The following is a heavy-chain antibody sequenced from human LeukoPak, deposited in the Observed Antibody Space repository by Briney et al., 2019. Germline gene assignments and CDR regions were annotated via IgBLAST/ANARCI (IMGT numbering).Heavy chain of an antibody. CDR1: GFTFSSYW. CDR3: ARSYYDSSGYYALYDAFDI. J-gene: IGHJ3*02. D-gene: IGHD3-22*01. CDR2: INSDGSST. Sequence: PGGSLRLSCAASGFTFSSYWMHWVRQAPGKGLVWVSRINSDGSSTSYADSVKGRFTISRDNAKNTLYLQMNSLRAEDTAVYYCARSYYDSSGYYALYDAFDIWGQGTMVTVSS. V-gene: IGHV3-74*01.